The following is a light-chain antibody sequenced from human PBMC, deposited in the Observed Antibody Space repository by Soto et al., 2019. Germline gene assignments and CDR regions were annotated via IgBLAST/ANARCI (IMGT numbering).Light chain of an antibody. J-gene: IGLJ3*02. CDR1: SSDVGNSNF. CDR2: EVT. CDR3: SSYADFNNVL. V-gene: IGLV2-8*01. Sequence: QSELNKPPYAKGSPGQSVTLTSTGTSSDVGNSNFISWYQHYPGKAPKRMIYEVTKRPSGVADRFAGSKSGNIVALTVSGLQGEDEANYYCSSYADFNNVLFGGGTKLPVL.